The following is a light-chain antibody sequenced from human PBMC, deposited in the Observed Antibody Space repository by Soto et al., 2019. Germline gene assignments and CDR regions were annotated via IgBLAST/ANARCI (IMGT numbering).Light chain of an antibody. CDR2: DAS. Sequence: EIVLTQSPATLSLSPGERATLSCRASQSVSSYLAWYQQKPGKAPRLLIYDASNRATGIPARFSGSGSGTDFTLTISSLEPADFAVYYCQQRSNWHPWTFGQGTKVEIK. CDR1: QSVSSY. V-gene: IGKV3-11*01. J-gene: IGKJ1*01. CDR3: QQRSNWHPWT.